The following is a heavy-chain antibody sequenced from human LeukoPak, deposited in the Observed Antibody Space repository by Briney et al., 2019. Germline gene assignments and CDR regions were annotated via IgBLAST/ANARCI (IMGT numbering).Heavy chain of an antibody. V-gene: IGHV1-18*01. CDR2: INAYNGNT. D-gene: IGHD3-22*01. J-gene: IGHJ3*02. CDR3: ARVGGGSSGYYQDAFDI. CDR1: GYTVTSYG. Sequence: ASVKVSCKSSGYTVTSYGISWVRQAPGQGLEWMGGINAYNGNTTYAQKLQARVTMTTDTSTSTAYMELRSLRSDDTAVYYCARVGGGSSGYYQDAFDIWGQGTMVTV.